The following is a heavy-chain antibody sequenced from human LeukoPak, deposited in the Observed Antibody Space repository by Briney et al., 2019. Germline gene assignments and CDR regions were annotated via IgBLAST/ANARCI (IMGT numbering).Heavy chain of an antibody. CDR3: VKDLSSNWYSFDY. D-gene: IGHD6-13*01. Sequence: GGSLRLSCEASGFTFNGYEMSWVRQAPEKGLEWVAYISSGGKTIYYADSVKGRFTISRDSAEKSLYLQMNSLRDDDTAFYYCVKDLSSNWYSFDYWGQGTLVTVSS. CDR2: ISSGGKTI. V-gene: IGHV3-48*03. CDR1: GFTFNGYE. J-gene: IGHJ4*02.